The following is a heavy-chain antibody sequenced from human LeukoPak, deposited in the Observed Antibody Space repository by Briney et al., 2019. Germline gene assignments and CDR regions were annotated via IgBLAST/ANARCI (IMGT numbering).Heavy chain of an antibody. CDR1: GGSISTYY. J-gene: IGHJ4*02. V-gene: IGHV4-4*07. CDR3: AGEASDTAMATYYFDY. CDR2: IYISGRT. D-gene: IGHD5-18*01. Sequence: SETLSLTCTVSGGSISTYYWSWIRQPARKGLEWIGRIYISGRTNYNPSLQSRVTMSVDTSRNQFSLKLRSVTAADTAVYYCAGEASDTAMATYYFDYWGQGTLVTVSS.